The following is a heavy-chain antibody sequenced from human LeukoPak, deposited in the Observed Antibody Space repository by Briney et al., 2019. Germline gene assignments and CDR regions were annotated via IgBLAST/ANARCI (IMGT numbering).Heavy chain of an antibody. CDR1: GYTFTSYY. J-gene: IGHJ1*01. CDR2: INPSGGST. D-gene: IGHD6-13*01. Sequence: GASVKFSFKASGYTFTSYYMHWVRQAPGQGLEWMGIINPSGGSTSYAQKFQGRVTMTRDTSTSTVYMELSSLRSEDTAVYYCARGGPGIAAAGTLEYFQHWGQGTLVTVSS. CDR3: ARGGPGIAAAGTLEYFQH. V-gene: IGHV1-46*01.